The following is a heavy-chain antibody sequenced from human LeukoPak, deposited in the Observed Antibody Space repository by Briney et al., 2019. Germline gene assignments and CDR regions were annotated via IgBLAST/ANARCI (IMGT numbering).Heavy chain of an antibody. CDR2: INHSGST. D-gene: IGHD3-22*01. CDR3: ARGSDFYDSSGYYPI. V-gene: IGHV4-34*01. CDR1: GGSFRNYY. Sequence: SETLSLTSAVYGGSFRNYYWSWIRQPPGKGLEWIGEINHSGSTKYNPSLKSRVTISVDRSKNQFSLKLSSVTAADTAVYYCARGSDFYDSSGYYPIWGQGTLVTVSS. J-gene: IGHJ4*02.